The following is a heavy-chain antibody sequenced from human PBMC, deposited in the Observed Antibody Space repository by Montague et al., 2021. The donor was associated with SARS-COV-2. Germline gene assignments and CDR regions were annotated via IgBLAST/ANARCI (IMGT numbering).Heavy chain of an antibody. CDR3: ARRALGNCSGGGCYSAFDY. V-gene: IGHV4-59*08. J-gene: IGHJ4*02. CDR2: IYYSGST. Sequence: SETLSLTCTVSGGSISSYYWSWIRQPPGKGLEWIGYIYYSGSTNYNPSLKSRVTISVDTSKNQFSLKLSSVAAADTAVYYCARRALGNCSGGGCYSAFDYWGQGTLVTVSS. D-gene: IGHD2-15*01. CDR1: GGSISSYY.